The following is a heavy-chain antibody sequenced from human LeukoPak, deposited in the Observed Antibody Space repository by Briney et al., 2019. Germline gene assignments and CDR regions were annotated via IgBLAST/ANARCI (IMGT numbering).Heavy chain of an antibody. CDR3: ARDWGGYCSGGSCYYGMDV. D-gene: IGHD2-15*01. V-gene: IGHV3-53*01. J-gene: IGHJ6*02. Sequence: GGSLGLSCAASGFTVSSNYMSWVRQTPGKGLEWVSVIYSGGSTYYADSVKGRFTISRDNSKNTLYLQMNSLRAEDTAVYYCARDWGGYCSGGSCYYGMDVWGQGTTVTVSS. CDR2: IYSGGST. CDR1: GFTVSSNY.